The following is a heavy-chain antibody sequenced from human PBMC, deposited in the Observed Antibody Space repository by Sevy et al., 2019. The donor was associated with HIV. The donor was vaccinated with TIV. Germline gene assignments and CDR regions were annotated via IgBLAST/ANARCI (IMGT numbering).Heavy chain of an antibody. D-gene: IGHD5-12*01. V-gene: IGHV3-30*03. CDR2: ISYDGRNE. CDR1: GFTFSSFG. J-gene: IGHJ5*02. Sequence: GGSLRLSCAASGFTFSSFGIHWVRQAPGKGLEWVALISYDGRNEFYADSVKGRFTISRDNSKNTVYLQMNSLRAEDTAVYYCDIHGYDDDAPWGQGTLVIVSS. CDR3: DIHGYDDDAP.